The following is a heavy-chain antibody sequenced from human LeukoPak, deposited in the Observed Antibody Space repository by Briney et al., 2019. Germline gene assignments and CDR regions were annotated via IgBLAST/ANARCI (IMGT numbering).Heavy chain of an antibody. D-gene: IGHD7-27*01. CDR1: GASVYNYSAA. V-gene: IGHV6-1*01. CDR3: ARSLRGTYLGALDS. Sequence: SQTLSLTCVVTGASVYNYSAAREWIRQSPSRGLEWLGRTYYRSRWYTDYVPAMKSRITVSPDTSKNQFSLQVNSVTPEDTAVYYCARSLRGTYLGALDSWGQGTLVTASS. J-gene: IGHJ5*01. CDR2: TYYRSRWYT.